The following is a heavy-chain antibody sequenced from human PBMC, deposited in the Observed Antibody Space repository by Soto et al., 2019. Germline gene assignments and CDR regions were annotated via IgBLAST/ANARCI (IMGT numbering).Heavy chain of an antibody. D-gene: IGHD2-15*01. Sequence: QLQLQESGPGLVKPSETLSLTCTVSGGVISSSSDYWGWIRQSPGKGLEWIGSIYYSGSTYYNSSVRSRVIISVDTSKKQLSLKLSSVTAADTAVYYCARHVTSKWSDYWGQGTLVTVSS. J-gene: IGHJ4*02. CDR2: IYYSGST. V-gene: IGHV4-39*01. CDR1: GGVISSSSDY. CDR3: ARHVTSKWSDY.